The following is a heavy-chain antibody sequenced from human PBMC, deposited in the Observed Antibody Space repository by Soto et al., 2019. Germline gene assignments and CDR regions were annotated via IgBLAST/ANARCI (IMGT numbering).Heavy chain of an antibody. V-gene: IGHV3-9*01. J-gene: IGHJ3*02. D-gene: IGHD1-26*01. CDR1: GFTFEDYA. CDR3: AKDIEWGGSHLNHAFDT. CDR2: ISWNSGII. Sequence: EMQLVESGGGLVQPGRSLRLSCATSGFTFEDYAMHWVRQAPGKGLEWVSGISWNSGIIDYADSVKGRFTISRDNAKNSLYLQMNSLSAEDTAVYYRAKDIEWGGSHLNHAFDTWGQGTMVSVSS.